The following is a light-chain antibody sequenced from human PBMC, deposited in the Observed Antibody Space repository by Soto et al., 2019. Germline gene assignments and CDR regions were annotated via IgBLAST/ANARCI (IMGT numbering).Light chain of an antibody. V-gene: IGKV1-5*03. CDR2: KAS. CDR1: QTIDSW. J-gene: IGKJ1*01. CDR3: QQYHIYSGT. Sequence: DIQMTQSPSTLSASVGDRVTITCRASQTIDSWLAWYQQRPGKPPNILIYKASTLASGVPSRFSGSGSGTEFTLTINSMQPDDFATYYCQQYHIYSGTFGQGTKVEIK.